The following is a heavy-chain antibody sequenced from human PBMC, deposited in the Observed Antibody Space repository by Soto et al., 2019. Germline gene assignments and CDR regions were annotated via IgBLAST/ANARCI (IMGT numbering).Heavy chain of an antibody. CDR3: AFVCSSTSCYLDS. V-gene: IGHV3-33*01. CDR2: IWYDGSNK. CDR1: GLTFSSHG. D-gene: IGHD2-2*01. J-gene: IGHJ4*02. Sequence: PGGTLRLSCAGSGLTFSSHGMHWVRQAPGKGLEWVAGIWYDGSNKYYADSVKGRFTISRDNSKNTVYLQMNGLRAEDTAVYYCAFVCSSTSCYLDSWGQGTLVTVSS.